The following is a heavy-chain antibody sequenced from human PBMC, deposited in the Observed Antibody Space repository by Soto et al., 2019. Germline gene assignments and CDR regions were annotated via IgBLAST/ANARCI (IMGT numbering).Heavy chain of an antibody. CDR1: GFTFSSYW. D-gene: IGHD3-16*01. CDR3: ARGLKGYYGVDV. CDR2: INSEGSST. J-gene: IGHJ6*02. Sequence: EVQLVESGGGLVQPGGSLRLSCAASGFTFSSYWMHWVRQAPGKGLVWVSRINSEGSSTSYADSVKGRFTISRDNAKNALYLQMNSLRAEDTAVYYCARGLKGYYGVDVWGQGTTVTVSS. V-gene: IGHV3-74*01.